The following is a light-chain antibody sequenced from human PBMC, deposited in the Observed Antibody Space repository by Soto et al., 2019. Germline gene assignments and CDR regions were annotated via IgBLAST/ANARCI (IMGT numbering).Light chain of an antibody. J-gene: IGKJ5*01. CDR3: QQYKNWPFIT. CDR1: QSISSN. V-gene: IGKV3-15*01. CDR2: DAS. Sequence: EIVMTQSPATLSVSQGARATLSCRASQSISSNLAWYQQKPCQAPSLVIFDASTRATGIPDRFTGRGSGTEFTLTISSLQSEDFAVYYCQQYKNWPFITFCQWTRLEIK.